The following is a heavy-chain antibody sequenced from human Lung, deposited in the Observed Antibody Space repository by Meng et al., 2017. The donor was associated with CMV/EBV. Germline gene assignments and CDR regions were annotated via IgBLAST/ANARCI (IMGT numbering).Heavy chain of an antibody. D-gene: IGHD6-19*01. Sequence: VRLQGSGPVLGKPSGTLSLTCAVSGGSISSSNWWSWVRQPPGKGLEWIGEIYHSGSTNYNPSLKSRVTISVDKSKNQFSLKLSSVTAADTAVYYCASFPPPGKQWLVTDYWGQGTLVTVSS. V-gene: IGHV4-4*02. CDR1: GGSISSSNW. CDR3: ASFPPPGKQWLVTDY. J-gene: IGHJ4*02. CDR2: IYHSGST.